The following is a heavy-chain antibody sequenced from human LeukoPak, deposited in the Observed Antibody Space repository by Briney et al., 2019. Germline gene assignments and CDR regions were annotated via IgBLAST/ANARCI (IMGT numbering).Heavy chain of an antibody. D-gene: IGHD1-26*01. V-gene: IGHV3-30*18. J-gene: IGHJ4*02. CDR2: ISYDGSNK. Sequence: GGSLRLSCAASGFTFSSYGTHWVRQAPGKGLEWVAVISYDGSNKYYADSVKGRFTISRDNSKNTLYLQMNSLRAEDTAVYYCAEDNRKKTGVRWELDYWGQGTLVTVSS. CDR1: GFTFSSYG. CDR3: AEDNRKKTGVRWELDY.